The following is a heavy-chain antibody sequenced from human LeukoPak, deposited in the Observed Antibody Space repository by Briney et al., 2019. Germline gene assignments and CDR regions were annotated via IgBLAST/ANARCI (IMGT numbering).Heavy chain of an antibody. CDR1: GFTFSNFA. CDR3: AKVGRNGKYWFDS. CDR2: IGTSGTA. J-gene: IGHJ5*01. D-gene: IGHD1-26*01. Sequence: PGRSLRLSCAASGFTFSNFAMSWVRQAPGKGLEWVSAIGTSGTAFHADSVKGRFTLSRDNSRNTLSLQMNSLRAEDTAVYYCAKVGRNGKYWFDSWGQGTLVTVSS. V-gene: IGHV3-23*01.